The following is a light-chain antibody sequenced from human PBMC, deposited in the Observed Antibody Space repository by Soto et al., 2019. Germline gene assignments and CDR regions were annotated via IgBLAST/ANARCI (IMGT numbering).Light chain of an antibody. CDR3: CSYAGSSTLEV. J-gene: IGLJ2*01. Sequence: QSALTQPASVSGSPGQSITISCTGTSSDVGSYNLVSWYQQHPGKAPKLMIYEVSKRPSGVSNRFSGSKSGNTAFLTISGLQAEDEADYYCCSYAGSSTLEVFGGGTKLTVL. CDR1: SSDVGSYNL. V-gene: IGLV2-23*02. CDR2: EVS.